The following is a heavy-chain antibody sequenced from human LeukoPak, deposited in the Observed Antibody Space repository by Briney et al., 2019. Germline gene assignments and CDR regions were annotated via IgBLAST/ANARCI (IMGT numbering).Heavy chain of an antibody. D-gene: IGHD2-8*01. CDR2: IFTSGTT. CDR1: GGSIRSYY. J-gene: IGHJ3*02. V-gene: IGHV4-4*07. CDR3: ARSYGINDAFDI. Sequence: SETLSLTRTVSGGSIRSYYWSWIRQPAGKGLEWIGRIFTSGTTDYNPSLKSRVTMSVDTSKNQFSLKLSSVTAADTAVYYCARSYGINDAFDIWGQGTMVTVSS.